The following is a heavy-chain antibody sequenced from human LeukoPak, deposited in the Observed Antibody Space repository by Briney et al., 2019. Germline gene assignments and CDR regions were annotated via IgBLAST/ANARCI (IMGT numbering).Heavy chain of an antibody. D-gene: IGHD3-3*01. CDR3: ARDRQDFWSGYYSPRLVDY. CDR1: GFTFSDYY. Sequence: GGSLRLSCAASGFTFSDYYMSWIRQAPGKGLEWVSYISSSGSTIYYADSVKGRFTISRDNAQNSLYLQMNSLRAEDTAVYYCARDRQDFWSGYYSPRLVDYWGQGTLVTVSS. CDR2: ISSSGSTI. V-gene: IGHV3-11*04. J-gene: IGHJ4*02.